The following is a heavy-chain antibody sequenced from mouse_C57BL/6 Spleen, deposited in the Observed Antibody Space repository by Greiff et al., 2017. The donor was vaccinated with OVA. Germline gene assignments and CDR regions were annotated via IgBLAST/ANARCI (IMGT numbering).Heavy chain of an antibody. CDR3: TRDNYSSHLDY. V-gene: IGHV5-9-1*02. Sequence: EVQVVESGEGLVKPGGSLKLSCAASGFTFSSYAMSWVRQTPEKRLEWVAYISSGGDYIYYADTVKGRFTISRDNARNTLYLQMSSLKSEDTAMYYCTRDNYSSHLDYWGQGTTLTVSS. CDR2: ISSGGDYI. J-gene: IGHJ2*01. D-gene: IGHD2-5*01. CDR1: GFTFSSYA.